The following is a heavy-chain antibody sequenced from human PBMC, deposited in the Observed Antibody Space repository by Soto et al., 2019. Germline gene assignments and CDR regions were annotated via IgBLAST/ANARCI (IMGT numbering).Heavy chain of an antibody. V-gene: IGHV2-5*02. CDR1: GFSLSTSGVG. Sequence: QITLKESGPTLVKPTQTLTLTCTFSGFSLSTSGVGVGWIRQPPGKALEWLALIYWDDDKRYSPSLKSRLTITKDNSKNQVVLTMTNMDPVDTATYYCAHRRAYYDILNGNYGMDVWGQGTTVTVSS. J-gene: IGHJ6*02. CDR2: IYWDDDK. CDR3: AHRRAYYDILNGNYGMDV. D-gene: IGHD3-9*01.